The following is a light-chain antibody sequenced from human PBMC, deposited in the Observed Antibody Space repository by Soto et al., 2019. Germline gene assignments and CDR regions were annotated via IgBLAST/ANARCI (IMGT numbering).Light chain of an antibody. CDR2: AAS. V-gene: IGKV1-39*01. Sequence: DIKMTQSPSTLSASVGDRVTITCRASQSISSWLAWYQQKPGKAPKLLIYAASSLQSGVPSRFSGSGSETDFTLTISSLQPEDFATYSCQQSYNTTWTFGQGTKVDI. CDR1: QSISSW. J-gene: IGKJ1*01. CDR3: QQSYNTTWT.